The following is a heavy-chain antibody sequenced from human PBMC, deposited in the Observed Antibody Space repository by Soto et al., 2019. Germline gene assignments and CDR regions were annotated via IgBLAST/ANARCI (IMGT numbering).Heavy chain of an antibody. Sequence: CGSLRLSCAVSGLNFRSNAMTWTRQAPGKGLEWVSVISGSGGSTYFADSVKGGFTVSRDNSKVSVDLQMDSMRMEDTVMYYCARDVRAAADYYFASWGQGTQVTVS. CDR3: ARDVRAAADYYFAS. J-gene: IGHJ4*02. CDR1: GLNFRSNA. D-gene: IGHD6-13*01. CDR2: ISGSGGST. V-gene: IGHV3-23*01.